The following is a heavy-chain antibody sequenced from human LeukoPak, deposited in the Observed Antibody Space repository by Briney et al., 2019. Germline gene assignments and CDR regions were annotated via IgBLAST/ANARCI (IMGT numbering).Heavy chain of an antibody. CDR2: IHYSGST. CDR1: GGSISSYY. Sequence: SETLSLTCTVSGGSISSYYWSWIRQPPGKGLEWIGNIHYSGSTKYNPSLKSRVTISVDTSKNQFSLKLSSVTAADTAVYYCARGGYCGGDCYFYYWGQGTLVTVSS. CDR3: ARGGYCGGDCYFYY. V-gene: IGHV4-59*08. D-gene: IGHD2-21*02. J-gene: IGHJ4*02.